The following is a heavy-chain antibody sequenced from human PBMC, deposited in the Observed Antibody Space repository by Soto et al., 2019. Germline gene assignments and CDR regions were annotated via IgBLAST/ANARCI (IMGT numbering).Heavy chain of an antibody. CDR2: ISGNGVST. Sequence: SGGSLRLSCVASGFTFRSYAMSWVRQAPGKGLQWVSTISGNGVSTYYVDSVKGRFTISRDNSKKTLYLQMNSLRAEDTAVYYCARDSLFYDSSGYYYGLLDYWGQGTLVTVSS. CDR1: GFTFRSYA. D-gene: IGHD3-22*01. V-gene: IGHV3-23*01. CDR3: ARDSLFYDSSGYYYGLLDY. J-gene: IGHJ4*02.